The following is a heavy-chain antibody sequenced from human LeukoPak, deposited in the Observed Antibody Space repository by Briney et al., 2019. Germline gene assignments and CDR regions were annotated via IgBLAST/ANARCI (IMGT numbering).Heavy chain of an antibody. J-gene: IGHJ6*02. CDR3: ARSHYYDSSGSFSYYYGMDV. CDR2: INSDGSST. Sequence: PGGSLRLSCAASGFTFSSYWMHWARQAPGKGLVWVSRINSDGSSTRYADSVKGQFTISRDNAKNTLFLQMNSLRAEDTAVYYCARSHYYDSSGSFSYYYGMDVWGQGTTVTVSS. V-gene: IGHV3-74*01. CDR1: GFTFSSYW. D-gene: IGHD3-22*01.